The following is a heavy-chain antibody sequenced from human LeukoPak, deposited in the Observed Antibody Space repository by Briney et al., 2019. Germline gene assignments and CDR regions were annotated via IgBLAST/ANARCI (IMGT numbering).Heavy chain of an antibody. Sequence: SETLSLTCTVSGGSISSSSYYWGWIRQPPGKGLEWIGSIYYSGSTYYNPSLKSRVSISVDTSKNQFSLKLSSVTAADTAVYYCARDARVQKWFGELLKTTTYYFDYWGQGTLVTVSS. CDR1: GGSISSSSYY. D-gene: IGHD3-10*01. V-gene: IGHV4-39*07. J-gene: IGHJ4*02. CDR2: IYYSGST. CDR3: ARDARVQKWFGELLKTTTYYFDY.